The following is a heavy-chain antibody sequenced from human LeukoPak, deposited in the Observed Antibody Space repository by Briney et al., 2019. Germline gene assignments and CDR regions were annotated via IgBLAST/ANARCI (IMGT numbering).Heavy chain of an antibody. CDR2: IIPILGIA. D-gene: IGHD3-22*01. CDR1: GGTFSSYA. CDR3: ARSPYDSNRMDY. Sequence: EASVTVSCKASGGTFSSYAISWVRQAPGQGLEWMGRIIPILGIANYAQKFQGRVTITADKSTSTAYMELSSLRSEDTAVYYCARSPYDSNRMDYWGQGTLVTVSS. J-gene: IGHJ4*02. V-gene: IGHV1-69*04.